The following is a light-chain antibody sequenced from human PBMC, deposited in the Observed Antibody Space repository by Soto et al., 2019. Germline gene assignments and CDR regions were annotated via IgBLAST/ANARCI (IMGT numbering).Light chain of an antibody. CDR2: EVS. Sequence: QSVLTQPASVSGSPGQSSTISCTGTSNDVGGYNYVSWYQQHPGKAPKLMMYEVSNRPSGVSDRFSGSKSGNTASLIISGLLAEDEADYYCSSFTSRTTVLFGGGTKLTVL. V-gene: IGLV2-14*01. J-gene: IGLJ2*01. CDR1: SNDVGGYNY. CDR3: SSFTSRTTVL.